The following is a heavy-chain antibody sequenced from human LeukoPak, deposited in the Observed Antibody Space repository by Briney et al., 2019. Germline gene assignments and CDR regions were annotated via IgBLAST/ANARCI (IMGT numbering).Heavy chain of an antibody. J-gene: IGHJ4*02. CDR3: AREGMVYVDY. V-gene: IGHV4-61*02. Sequence: SQTLSLTCTVSGGSISSGSYYWSWIRQPAGKGLEWIGRIYTSGSTNHNPSLKSRVTISVDTSKNQFSLKLSSVTAADTAVYYCAREGMVYVDYWGQGTLVTVSS. D-gene: IGHD2-8*01. CDR1: GGSISSGSYY. CDR2: IYTSGST.